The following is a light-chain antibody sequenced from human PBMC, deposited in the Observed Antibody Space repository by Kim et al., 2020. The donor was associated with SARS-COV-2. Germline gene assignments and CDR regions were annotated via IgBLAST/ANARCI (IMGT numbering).Light chain of an antibody. Sequence: VALGQPVRITCQGDSLRSYYASWYQQKPGQAPVLVIYGKNNRPSGIPDRFSGSSSGNTASLTITGAQAEDEAEYYCNSRDSSGNLVFGGGTKLTVL. V-gene: IGLV3-19*01. J-gene: IGLJ2*01. CDR2: GKN. CDR3: NSRDSSGNLV. CDR1: SLRSYY.